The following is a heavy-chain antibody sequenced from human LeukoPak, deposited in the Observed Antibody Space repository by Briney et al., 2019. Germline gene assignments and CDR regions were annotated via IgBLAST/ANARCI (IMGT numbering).Heavy chain of an antibody. CDR3: ARVISSGSYQFDY. V-gene: IGHV4-59*01. D-gene: IGHD3-10*01. Sequence: PSQTLSLTCTVSGGSISSYYWTWIRQPPGKGLEWIGYIYYSGSTNYNPSLKSQVTISVDTSKNLFSLRLSSVTAADTAVYYCARVISSGSYQFDYWGQGTLVSVSS. CDR2: IYYSGST. CDR1: GGSISSYY. J-gene: IGHJ4*02.